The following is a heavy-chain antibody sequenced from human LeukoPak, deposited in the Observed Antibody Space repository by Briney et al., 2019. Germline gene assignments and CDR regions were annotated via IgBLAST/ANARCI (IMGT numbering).Heavy chain of an antibody. CDR3: AKDATYYYDSSGYYYAPFDY. Sequence: AGGSLRLSCAASGFTFSSYAMNWVRQAPGKGLEWVSGISGSGTNTYYADSVKGRFTISRDNSKNTLYMQMNSLRAEDTAVYYCAKDATYYYDSSGYYYAPFDYWGQGTLVTVSS. J-gene: IGHJ4*02. CDR2: ISGSGTNT. CDR1: GFTFSSYA. V-gene: IGHV3-23*01. D-gene: IGHD3-22*01.